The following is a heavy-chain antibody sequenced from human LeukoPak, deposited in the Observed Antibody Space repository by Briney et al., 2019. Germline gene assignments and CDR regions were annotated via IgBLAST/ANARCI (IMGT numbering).Heavy chain of an antibody. CDR3: AKGRCSGGSCSRFDP. CDR2: ISGSGGST. D-gene: IGHD2-15*01. Sequence: GGSLRLSCAASGFTFSSYAMSWVRHAPGKGLELVSAISGSGGSTYYADSVKGRFTISRDNSKNTLYLQMNSLRAEDTAVYYCAKGRCSGGSCSRFDPWGQGTLVTVSS. CDR1: GFTFSSYA. J-gene: IGHJ5*02. V-gene: IGHV3-23*01.